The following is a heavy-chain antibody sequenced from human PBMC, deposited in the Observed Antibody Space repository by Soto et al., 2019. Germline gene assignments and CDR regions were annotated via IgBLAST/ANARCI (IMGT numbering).Heavy chain of an antibody. D-gene: IGHD2-21*01. Sequence: QVQLVQSGAGVKKPGSSVKVSCKASGGSFGTSTISWVRQAPGQGLEWMGGIIPMFRTVNYAQKFQGRVTITADESTSIAYMELNSLRSEDTAVFYCTSFEEQWVIGGAYFDSWGQGTLVTVSS. V-gene: IGHV1-69*01. CDR1: GGSFGTST. CDR2: IIPMFRTV. J-gene: IGHJ4*02. CDR3: TSFEEQWVIGGAYFDS.